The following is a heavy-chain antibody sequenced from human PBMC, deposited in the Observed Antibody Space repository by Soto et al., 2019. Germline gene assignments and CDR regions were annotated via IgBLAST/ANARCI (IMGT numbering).Heavy chain of an antibody. D-gene: IGHD2-2*02. CDR3: VRDDCISTNCYIAY. V-gene: IGHV1-18*01. CDR1: GYTFTSYG. Sequence: QVQLVQSGAEVKKPGASVKVSCKASGYTFTSYGISWVRQAPGQGLEWMGWISTYNANTHYAQNLQGRVTMTTDTSTSTAYMELRSLRSDDTAVYYCVRDDCISTNCYIAYWGQGTLVAISS. J-gene: IGHJ4*02. CDR2: ISTYNANT.